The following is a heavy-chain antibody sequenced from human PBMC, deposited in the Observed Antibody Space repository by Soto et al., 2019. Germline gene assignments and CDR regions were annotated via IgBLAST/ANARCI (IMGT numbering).Heavy chain of an antibody. Sequence: ETQLVDSGGGSVQPGGSLRLSCAASGFTFSSYEMNWVRQAPGKGLEWVSYISSSGGTIFYADSVKGRFTISRDNARNALSLQMNSLRAEDTAVYYCARGLRGELSPGGIDQFDPWGHGTLVTVSS. CDR1: GFTFSSYE. V-gene: IGHV3-48*03. D-gene: IGHD3-10*01. CDR3: ARGLRGELSPGGIDQFDP. CDR2: ISSSGGTI. J-gene: IGHJ5*02.